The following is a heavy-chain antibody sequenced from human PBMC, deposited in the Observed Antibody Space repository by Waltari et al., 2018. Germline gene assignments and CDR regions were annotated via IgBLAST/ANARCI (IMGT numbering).Heavy chain of an antibody. CDR2: ISSRSYI. D-gene: IGHD4-17*01. V-gene: IGHV3-21*01. CDR3: GRDVYGDYVGGGGGAFDI. J-gene: IGHJ3*02. CDR1: GFPLRTYR. Sequence: EVQLVESGGGLVKPGGSLRLSCAASGFPLRTYRMNWVRQAPGKGREWVSSISSRSYIYYVDSVKGRFTISRDNAKNSLYLQMNSLRAEDTAVYYCGRDVYGDYVGGGGGAFDIWGQGTMVTVSS.